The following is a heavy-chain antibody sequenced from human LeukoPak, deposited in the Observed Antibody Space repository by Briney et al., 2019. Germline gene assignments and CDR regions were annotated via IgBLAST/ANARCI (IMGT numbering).Heavy chain of an antibody. V-gene: IGHV4-59*01. J-gene: IGHJ5*02. CDR1: GGSISSYY. CDR3: ARGYYDFWSGPPPGFDP. CDR2: IYYSGST. Sequence: SETLSLTCTVSGGSISSYYWSWIRQPPGKGLEWIGYIYYSGSTNYNPSLKSRVTISVDTSKNQFSLKLSPVTAADTAVYYCARGYYDFWSGPPPGFDPLGQGTLVTVSS. D-gene: IGHD3-3*01.